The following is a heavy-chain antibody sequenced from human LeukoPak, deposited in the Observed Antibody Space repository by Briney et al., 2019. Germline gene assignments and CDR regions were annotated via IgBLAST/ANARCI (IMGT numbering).Heavy chain of an antibody. Sequence: GGSLRLSCAASGFTFSSYSMNWVRQAPGKGLEWVSSISSSSSYIYYADSVKGRFSISRDNAKNSLYLQMNSLRAEDTAVYYCARGFKLGYCSSTSCWFNYWGQGTLVTVSS. CDR1: GFTFSSYS. D-gene: IGHD2-2*01. V-gene: IGHV3-21*04. CDR2: ISSSSSYI. J-gene: IGHJ4*02. CDR3: ARGFKLGYCSSTSCWFNY.